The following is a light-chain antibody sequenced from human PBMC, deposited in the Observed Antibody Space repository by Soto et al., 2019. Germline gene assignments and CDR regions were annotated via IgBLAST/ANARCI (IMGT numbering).Light chain of an antibody. Sequence: AIQMTQSQSSLSVSVGDRVTITCRASQDLRNDLGWYQQKPGKAPKLLIYGTSNLQSGVPSRFSGSGSGTDFTLTISSLQPEDFAIYYCLQDYIYPYTFGQGTKLEIK. CDR1: QDLRND. J-gene: IGKJ2*01. V-gene: IGKV1-6*01. CDR2: GTS. CDR3: LQDYIYPYT.